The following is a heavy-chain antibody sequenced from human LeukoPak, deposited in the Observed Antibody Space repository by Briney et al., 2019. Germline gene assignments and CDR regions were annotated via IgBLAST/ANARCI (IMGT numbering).Heavy chain of an antibody. CDR3: AKDAGWSGESNDAFDI. V-gene: IGHV3-30*02. CDR1: GFPFRNYG. CDR2: IRYDGSNK. J-gene: IGHJ3*02. D-gene: IGHD3-10*01. Sequence: GGSLRLSCAASGFPFRNYGMHWVRQAPGKGLEWVAFIRYDGSNKYYADSVKGRFTISRDNSKNTLYLQMNSLRAEDTAVYYCAKDAGWSGESNDAFDIWGQGTMVTVSS.